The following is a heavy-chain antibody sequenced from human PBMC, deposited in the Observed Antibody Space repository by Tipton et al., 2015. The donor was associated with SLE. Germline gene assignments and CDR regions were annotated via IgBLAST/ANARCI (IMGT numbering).Heavy chain of an antibody. Sequence: TLSLTCSVSGGSISSNYWIWIRQPPGKGLEWIGYISYGGGTNYNPSLKSRVTISVDPAKNQFSLKLTSVTAPDTAAYYCARGMVTWRGAIIGVDVWGQGTTVNVSS. D-gene: IGHD2-21*02. J-gene: IGHJ6*02. CDR2: ISYGGGT. V-gene: IGHV4-59*08. CDR1: GGSISSNY. CDR3: ARGMVTWRGAIIGVDV.